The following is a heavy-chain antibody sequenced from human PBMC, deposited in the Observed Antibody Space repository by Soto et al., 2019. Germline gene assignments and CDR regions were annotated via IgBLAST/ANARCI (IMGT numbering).Heavy chain of an antibody. CDR1: GFTFSSYE. J-gene: IGHJ4*02. CDR3: ARGSGGSSWLGTFDY. V-gene: IGHV3-48*03. Sequence: GGSLRLSCAASGFTFSSYEMNWVRQAPGKGLEWVSYISSSGSTIYYADSVKGRFTISRDNAKNSLYLQMNSLRAEDTAVYYCARGSGGSSWLGTFDYWGQGTLVTVSS. D-gene: IGHD6-13*01. CDR2: ISSSGSTI.